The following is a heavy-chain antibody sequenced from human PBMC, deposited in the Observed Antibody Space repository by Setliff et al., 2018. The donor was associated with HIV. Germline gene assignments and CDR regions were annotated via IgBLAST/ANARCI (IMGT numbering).Heavy chain of an antibody. CDR2: ISSSSSYI. Sequence: GGSLRLSCSASGFTFSDFEMNWVRQAPGKGLEWVSSISSSSSYIYYADSVKGRFTISRDNAKNSLYLQMNSLRAEDTAVYYCARRYSSSSTGFDYWGQGTLVTVSS. CDR3: ARRYSSSSTGFDY. V-gene: IGHV3-21*01. J-gene: IGHJ4*02. D-gene: IGHD6-6*01. CDR1: GFTFSDFE.